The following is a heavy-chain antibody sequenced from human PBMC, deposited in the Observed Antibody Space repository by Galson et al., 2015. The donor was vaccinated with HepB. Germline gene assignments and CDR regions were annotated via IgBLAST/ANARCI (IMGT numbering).Heavy chain of an antibody. V-gene: IGHV3-7*03. CDR2: INHDGSGK. CDR3: ARDRFRGYDDFWSGYYDFDY. Sequence: SLRLSCAVSGFTFSSYWMTWVRQAPGKGLEWVANINHDGSGKYYVDSVQGRFTISRDNAKNSLYLQMNSLRAGDTGVYYCARDRFRGYDDFWSGYYDFDYWGQGTLVTVSS. J-gene: IGHJ4*02. D-gene: IGHD3-3*01. CDR1: GFTFSSYW.